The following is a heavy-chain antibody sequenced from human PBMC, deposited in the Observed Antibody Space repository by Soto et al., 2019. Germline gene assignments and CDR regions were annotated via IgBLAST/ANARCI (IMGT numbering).Heavy chain of an antibody. V-gene: IGHV3-7*05. CDR2: IKKDGSEK. CDR3: AKGLHRADRGYWYADDI. J-gene: IGHJ3*02. Sequence: GGSLRLSCAASGFTFSSYWMTWVRQAPGKGLEWVANIKKDGSEKYYVDSVKGRFTISRDDAKKSLYLQMNSLRAEDTALYYCAKGLHRADRGYWYADDIWGQGTMVTVSS. D-gene: IGHD2-21*02. CDR1: GFTFSSYW.